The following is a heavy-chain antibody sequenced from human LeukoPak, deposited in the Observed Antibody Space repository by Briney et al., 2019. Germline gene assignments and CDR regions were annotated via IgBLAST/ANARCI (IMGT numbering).Heavy chain of an antibody. V-gene: IGHV1-18*01. J-gene: IGHJ4*02. CDR1: GYTFTTSG. CDR2: ISAYNGNT. Sequence: ASVKVSSKASGYTFTTSGISWVRQAPGQGLQWMGWISAYNGNTNYAQKLQGRVTMTTDTSTSTAYMELRSLRSDDTAVYYCARDGRGVWGSYRRALFDYWGQGTLVTVSS. CDR3: ARDGRGVWGSYRRALFDY. D-gene: IGHD3-16*02.